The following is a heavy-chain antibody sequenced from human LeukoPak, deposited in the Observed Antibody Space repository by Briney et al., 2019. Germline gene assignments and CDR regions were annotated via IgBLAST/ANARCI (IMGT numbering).Heavy chain of an antibody. D-gene: IGHD3-22*01. CDR1: GYRFTSYW. V-gene: IGHV5-51*01. J-gene: IGHJ4*02. CDR2: IYPRESDT. CDR3: ARQYYYDSSGYYEVFDY. Sequence: GESLKIYCKGSGYRFTSYWIGWVRQMPGKGLESMGIIYPRESDTRYSPSFQGQVTISADKSISTAYLQWSSLKASDTAMYYCARQYYYDSSGYYEVFDYWGQGTLVTVSS.